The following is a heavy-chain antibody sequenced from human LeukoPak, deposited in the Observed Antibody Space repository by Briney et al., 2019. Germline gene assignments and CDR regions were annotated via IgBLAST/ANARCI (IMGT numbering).Heavy chain of an antibody. V-gene: IGHV7-4-1*02. Sequence: ASVKVSCKASGYIFTSYAMNWVRQAPGQGLEWMGWINTNTGNPTYAQGFTGRFVFSLDTSVSTAYLQISSLKAEDTAAYYCARSQYYYDSSGYYLGELFDYWGQGTLVTVSS. CDR2: INTNTGNP. CDR1: GYIFTSYA. D-gene: IGHD3-22*01. CDR3: ARSQYYYDSSGYYLGELFDY. J-gene: IGHJ4*02.